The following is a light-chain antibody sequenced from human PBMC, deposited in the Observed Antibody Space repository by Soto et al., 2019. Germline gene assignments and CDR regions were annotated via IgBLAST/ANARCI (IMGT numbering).Light chain of an antibody. J-gene: IGLJ3*02. V-gene: IGLV1-44*01. CDR3: ASWDGNLNGWV. CDR2: SHN. Sequence: QLVLTQPPSTSGTPGQRVTISCSGSSSNIGANTVNWFQHLPGTAPKLLIYSHNQRPSGVPDRFSGSKSGTSASLAISGLQSEDEADYYCASWDGNLNGWVFGGGTKLTVL. CDR1: SSNIGANT.